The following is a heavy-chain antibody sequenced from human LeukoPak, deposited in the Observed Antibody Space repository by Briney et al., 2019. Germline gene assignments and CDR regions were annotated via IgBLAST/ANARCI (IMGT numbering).Heavy chain of an antibody. CDR2: ISAYNGNT. D-gene: IGHD3-10*01. CDR3: ARDRSRITMVRGVIGY. J-gene: IGHJ4*02. CDR1: GYTFTSYG. Sequence: ASVKVSCTASGYTFTSYGISWVRQAPGQGLEWMGWISAYNGNTNYAQKPQGRVTMTTDTSTSTAYMELRSLRSDDTAVYYCARDRSRITMVRGVIGYWGQGTLVTVSS. V-gene: IGHV1-18*01.